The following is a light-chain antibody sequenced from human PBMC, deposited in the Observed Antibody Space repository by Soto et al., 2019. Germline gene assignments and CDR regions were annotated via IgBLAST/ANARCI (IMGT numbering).Light chain of an antibody. V-gene: IGKV3-11*01. CDR1: QSVSSS. J-gene: IGKJ2*01. Sequence: EIVLTQSPAILSLFPGERATLSCRAGQSVSSSLAWYQQKPGQAPRLLIYDVSYRATGIPARFSGSGFGTDFTLTISSLESEDFAVYYCQQRSFWPRTFGQGTKLEIK. CDR2: DVS. CDR3: QQRSFWPRT.